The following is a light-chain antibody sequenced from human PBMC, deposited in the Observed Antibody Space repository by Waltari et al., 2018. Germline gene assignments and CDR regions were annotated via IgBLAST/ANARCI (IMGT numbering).Light chain of an antibody. V-gene: IGLV1-44*01. CDR2: TNN. J-gene: IGLJ3*02. CDR1: PSNIGSNT. CDR3: AVWDDSLSGPG. Sequence: QSVLTPPPSASGTPGQRVTLPCSGSPSNIGSNTATWYQQPPGTAPQLLIYTNNQRPSGVPDRFSGSKSGTSASLAISGLQSEDEADYYCAVWDDSLSGPGFGGGTKVTVL.